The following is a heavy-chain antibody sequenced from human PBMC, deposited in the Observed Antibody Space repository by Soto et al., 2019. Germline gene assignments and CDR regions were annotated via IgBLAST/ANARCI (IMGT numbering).Heavy chain of an antibody. CDR2: ISAYNGNT. Sequence: QVQLEQSGAEVKKPGASVTVSCKASGYTFTSYGISWVRQAPGQGLEWMGWISAYNGNTYYAQKLQGRVTMTTIPSASIAYMELRSLRSDDTAVYYCARGHHYSGSSNAMDVWGQGTTVTVSS. CDR1: GYTFTSYG. CDR3: ARGHHYSGSSNAMDV. D-gene: IGHD1-26*01. V-gene: IGHV1-18*04. J-gene: IGHJ6*02.